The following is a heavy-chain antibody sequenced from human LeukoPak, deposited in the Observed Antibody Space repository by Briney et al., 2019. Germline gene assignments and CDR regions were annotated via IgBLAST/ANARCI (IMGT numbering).Heavy chain of an antibody. D-gene: IGHD3-22*01. J-gene: IGHJ4*02. V-gene: IGHV4-39*01. CDR3: ATSPYYYYDSSGPNSFDY. CDR1: GGSISSTSYY. Sequence: SETLSLTCILSGGSISSTSYYRGWIRQPPGKGLEWIGSFYSGGRTYYNPSLKSRVTISVDTSKNQFSLKLTSVTAADTAVYYCATSPYYYYDSSGPNSFDYWGQGTLVTVSS. CDR2: FYSGGRT.